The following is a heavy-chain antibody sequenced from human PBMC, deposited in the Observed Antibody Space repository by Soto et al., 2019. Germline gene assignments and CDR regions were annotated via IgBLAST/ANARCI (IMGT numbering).Heavy chain of an antibody. Sequence: GGSLRLSCAASGFTVSSNYMSWVRQAPGKGLEWVSVIYSGGSTYYADSVKGRFTISRDNSKNTLYLQMNSLRAEDTAVYYCAREIPDDAYCGGDCSDAFDIWGQGTMVTVSS. V-gene: IGHV3-66*01. D-gene: IGHD2-21*01. CDR2: IYSGGST. CDR3: AREIPDDAYCGGDCSDAFDI. J-gene: IGHJ3*02. CDR1: GFTVSSNY.